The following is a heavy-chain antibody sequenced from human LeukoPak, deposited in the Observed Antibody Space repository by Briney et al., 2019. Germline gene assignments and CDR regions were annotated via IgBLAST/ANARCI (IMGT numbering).Heavy chain of an antibody. CDR2: IKQDGSEK. Sequence: GGSLRLSCAASGFTFSSYWMSWVRQAPGKGLEWVANIKQDGSEKYYVDSVKGRFTISRDNAKNSLYLQMSSLRAEDTAVYYCARVHGDYSGVPGYWGQGTLVTVSS. D-gene: IGHD4-17*01. CDR1: GFTFSSYW. CDR3: ARVHGDYSGVPGY. J-gene: IGHJ4*02. V-gene: IGHV3-7*01.